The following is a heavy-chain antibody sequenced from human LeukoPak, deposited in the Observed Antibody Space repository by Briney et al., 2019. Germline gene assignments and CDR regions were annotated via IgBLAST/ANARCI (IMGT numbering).Heavy chain of an antibody. CDR1: GYTFTGYY. CDR2: INPNSGGT. Sequence: ASVKVSCKASGYTFTGYYMHWVRQAPGQGLEWMGWINPNSGGTNYAQKFQGRVTMTRDTSISTAYMELSRLRSDDTAVYYCARDVSLGGSLPRFDPWGQGTLVTVSS. J-gene: IGHJ5*02. D-gene: IGHD1-26*01. CDR3: ARDVSLGGSLPRFDP. V-gene: IGHV1-2*02.